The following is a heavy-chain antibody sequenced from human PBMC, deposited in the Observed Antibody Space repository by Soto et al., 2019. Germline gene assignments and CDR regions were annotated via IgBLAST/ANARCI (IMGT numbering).Heavy chain of an antibody. D-gene: IGHD1-7*01. CDR2: ISPNSGGT. CDR3: AREELPIYYSGMDV. V-gene: IGHV1-2*02. Sequence: ASVKVSCKASGYIFTGYHMHWVRQAPGQGLEWMGWISPNSGGTKYAQKFQGRVTMTRDTSISTAYMELSSLRSDDTAVYYCAREELPIYYSGMDVWGQGTTVTVSS. J-gene: IGHJ6*02. CDR1: GYIFTGYH.